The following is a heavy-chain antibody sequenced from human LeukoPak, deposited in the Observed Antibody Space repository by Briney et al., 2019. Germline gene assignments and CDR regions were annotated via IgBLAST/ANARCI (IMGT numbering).Heavy chain of an antibody. V-gene: IGHV4-39*01. D-gene: IGHD5-24*01. CDR2: IYYSGNT. CDR1: GDSISSSRYY. CDR3: ARRRDGYNPFDY. Sequence: PSETLSLTCTVSGDSISSSRYYWGWIRQPPGKGLEWIGSIYYSGNTYYNPSLRSRVTIYLDTSKTQFSLKLSSVTAADTAVYYCARRRDGYNPFDYWGQGVLVTVSS. J-gene: IGHJ4*02.